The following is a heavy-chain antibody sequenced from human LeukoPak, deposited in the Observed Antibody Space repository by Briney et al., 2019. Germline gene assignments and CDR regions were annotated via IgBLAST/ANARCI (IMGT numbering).Heavy chain of an antibody. J-gene: IGHJ6*02. CDR1: GGSMTNLY. V-gene: IGHV4-59*01. Sequence: ASETLSLTCSASGGSMTNLYWTWIRQPPGKGLEWIGDIYDSGSTRYNTSLESRVTISVDTSKNQFSLKPSSVTAADTAVYYCAKGGSTNFYYGDVWGQGTTVTVSS. CDR3: AKGGSTNFYYGDV. D-gene: IGHD2/OR15-2a*01. CDR2: IYDSGST.